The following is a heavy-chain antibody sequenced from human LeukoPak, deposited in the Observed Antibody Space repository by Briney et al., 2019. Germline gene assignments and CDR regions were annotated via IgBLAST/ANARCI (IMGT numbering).Heavy chain of an antibody. Sequence: GGSLRLSCAASGFTFSSYAMSWVRQAPGEGLEWVSSISSDSSYIYYADSVKGRFTISRDNAKNSLYLQMNSLRAEDTAVYYCAGPQPAGIDYWGQGTLVTVSS. CDR2: ISSDSSYI. CDR3: AGPQPAGIDY. J-gene: IGHJ4*02. D-gene: IGHD6-19*01. V-gene: IGHV3-21*01. CDR1: GFTFSSYA.